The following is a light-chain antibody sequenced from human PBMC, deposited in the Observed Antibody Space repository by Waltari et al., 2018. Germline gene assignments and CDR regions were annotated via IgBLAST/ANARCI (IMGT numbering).Light chain of an antibody. CDR1: SSDVGGYNY. CDR3: SSYTSSSTLV. Sequence: QSALTQPASVSGSHGQSITIFCTGTSSDVGGYNYVSWYQQHPGKAPKLVIYDVSYWPSGVSNRFSGSKSGNTASLTISGLQAEDEADYYCSSYTSSSTLVFGGGTKLTVL. CDR2: DVS. J-gene: IGLJ2*01. V-gene: IGLV2-14*03.